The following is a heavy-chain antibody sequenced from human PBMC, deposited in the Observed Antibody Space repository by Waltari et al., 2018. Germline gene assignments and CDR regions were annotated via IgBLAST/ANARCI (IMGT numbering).Heavy chain of an antibody. CDR2: IIPIFGTA. J-gene: IGHJ4*02. Sequence: QVQLVQSGAEVKKPGSSVKVSCKASGGTFSSYAISWVRQAPGQGLEWMGGIIPIFGTANYAQKFQGRVTITADKSTSTAYMELSSLRSEDTAVYYCASSFDYYDSSGYYLATPNWGQGTLVTVSS. CDR3: ASSFDYYDSSGYYLATPN. V-gene: IGHV1-69*14. D-gene: IGHD3-22*01. CDR1: GGTFSSYA.